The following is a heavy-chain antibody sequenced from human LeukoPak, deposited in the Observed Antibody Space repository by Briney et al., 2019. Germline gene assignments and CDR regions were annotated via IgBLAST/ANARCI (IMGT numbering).Heavy chain of an antibody. CDR3: AKDLLANYDIFAVGY. Sequence: GGSLRLSCAASGFTFSSYAMSWVRQAPGKGLEWVSAISGSGGSTYYADSVKGRFTISRDNSKNTLYLQMNSLRAEDTAVYYCAKDLLANYDIFAVGYWGQGTLVTVSS. CDR1: GFTFSSYA. CDR2: ISGSGGST. V-gene: IGHV3-23*01. D-gene: IGHD3-9*01. J-gene: IGHJ4*02.